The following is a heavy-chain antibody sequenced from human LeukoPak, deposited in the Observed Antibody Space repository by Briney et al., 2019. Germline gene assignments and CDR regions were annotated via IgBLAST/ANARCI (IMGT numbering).Heavy chain of an antibody. CDR2: INRKSNNT. Sequence: GASVKVSCKASGFGFSTYDINWVRQAAGQGLEWMGWINRKSNNTGFAQRFQGRVTMTTNTSINIAYMELGSLTSEDTAVYFCARGRGFLPAASPFDYWGQGTLVTVSS. CDR1: GFGFSTYD. J-gene: IGHJ4*02. V-gene: IGHV1-8*01. D-gene: IGHD2-2*01. CDR3: ARGRGFLPAASPFDY.